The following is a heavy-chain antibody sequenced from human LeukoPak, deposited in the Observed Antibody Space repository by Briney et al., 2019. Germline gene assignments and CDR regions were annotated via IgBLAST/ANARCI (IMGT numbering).Heavy chain of an antibody. CDR2: IYSGGST. J-gene: IGHJ4*02. D-gene: IGHD6-13*01. CDR3: ARPWYRGIAAAGPGDY. Sequence: GGSLRLSCAASGFTVSSNYMSWVRQAPGKGLEWVSVIYSGGSTYYADSVKDRFTISRDNSKNTLYLQMNSLRAEDTAVYYCARPWYRGIAAAGPGDYWGQGTLVTVSS. CDR1: GFTVSSNY. V-gene: IGHV3-53*01.